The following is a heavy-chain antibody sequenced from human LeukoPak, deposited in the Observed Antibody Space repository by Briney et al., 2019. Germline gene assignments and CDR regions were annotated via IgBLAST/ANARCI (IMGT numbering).Heavy chain of an antibody. CDR2: ISYDGSNK. Sequence: GGSLRLSCAASGFTFSTYAMHWVRQAPGKGLEWVAVISYDGSNKYYADSVEGRFTISRDNSKNTLYLQMNSLRAEDTAVYYCARERGYYDSSGYYDGGFDYWGQGTLVTVSS. V-gene: IGHV3-30*04. CDR1: GFTFSTYA. D-gene: IGHD3-22*01. J-gene: IGHJ4*02. CDR3: ARERGYYDSSGYYDGGFDY.